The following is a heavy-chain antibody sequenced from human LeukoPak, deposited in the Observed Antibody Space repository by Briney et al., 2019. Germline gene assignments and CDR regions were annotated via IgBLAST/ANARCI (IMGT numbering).Heavy chain of an antibody. CDR2: IYHSGST. V-gene: IGHV4-38-2*02. J-gene: IGHJ4*02. Sequence: SETPSLTCGVSGYSISSGYYWGWIRQPPGKGLEWIGSIYHSGSTYYNPSLKSRVTISVDTSKNQFSLKLSSVTAADTAVYYCAREDYDSSGYYRPYWGQGTLVTVSS. CDR1: GYSISSGYY. D-gene: IGHD3-22*01. CDR3: AREDYDSSGYYRPY.